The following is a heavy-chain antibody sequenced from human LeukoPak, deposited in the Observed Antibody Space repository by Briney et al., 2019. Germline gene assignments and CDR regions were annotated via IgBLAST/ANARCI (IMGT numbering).Heavy chain of an antibody. CDR1: GGSISSYY. Sequence: SETLPLTCTVSGGSISSYYWSWIRQPPGKGLEWIGYIYYSGSTNYNPSLKSRVTISVDTSKNQFSLKLSSVTAADTAVYYCARYSSIWSGQAFDIWGQGTMVTVSS. J-gene: IGHJ3*02. D-gene: IGHD6-13*01. V-gene: IGHV4-59*01. CDR3: ARYSSIWSGQAFDI. CDR2: IYYSGST.